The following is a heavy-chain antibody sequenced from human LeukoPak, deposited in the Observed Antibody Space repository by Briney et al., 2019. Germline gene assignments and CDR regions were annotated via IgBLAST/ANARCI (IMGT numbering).Heavy chain of an antibody. CDR1: GFTFSSYG. D-gene: IGHD5-18*01. V-gene: IGHV3-30*18. CDR2: ISYDGSNK. J-gene: IGHJ4*02. Sequence: GGSLRLSCAASGFTFSSYGMHWVRQAPGKGLEWVAVISYDGSNKYYADSVKGRFTISRGNSKNTLYLQMNSLRAEDTAVYYCAKGWGTAMPFGYWGQGTLVTVSS. CDR3: AKGWGTAMPFGY.